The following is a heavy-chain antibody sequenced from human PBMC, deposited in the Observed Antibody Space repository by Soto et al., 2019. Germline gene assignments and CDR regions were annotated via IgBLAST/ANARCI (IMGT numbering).Heavy chain of an antibody. Sequence: QVQLVQSGAEVKKPGSSVKVSCKASGGTFSSYAISWVRQAPGQGLEWMGGIIPIFGTANYAQKFQGRVTITEDESTSTAYMELSSLRSEDTAVYYCARRCSSTSCYGKPYGMDVWGQGTTVTVSS. CDR2: IIPIFGTA. CDR1: GGTFSSYA. D-gene: IGHD2-2*01. J-gene: IGHJ6*02. V-gene: IGHV1-69*01. CDR3: ARRCSSTSCYGKPYGMDV.